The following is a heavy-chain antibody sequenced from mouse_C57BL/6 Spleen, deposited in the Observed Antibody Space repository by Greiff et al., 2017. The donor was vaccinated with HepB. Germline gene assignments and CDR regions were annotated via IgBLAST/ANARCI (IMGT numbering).Heavy chain of an antibody. V-gene: IGHV5-9*01. D-gene: IGHD1-1*01. J-gene: IGHJ3*01. CDR3: ARPDYFGSSAWFAC. CDR1: GFTFSSYT. CDR2: ISGGGGNT. Sequence: EVKLVESGGGLVKPGGSLKLSCAASGFTFSSYTMSWVRQTPEKRLEWVATISGGGGNTYYPDSVKGRFTISRDNGKNTLYLQMSSLRSEDTALCYCARPDYFGSSAWFACWGQGTLVTVSA.